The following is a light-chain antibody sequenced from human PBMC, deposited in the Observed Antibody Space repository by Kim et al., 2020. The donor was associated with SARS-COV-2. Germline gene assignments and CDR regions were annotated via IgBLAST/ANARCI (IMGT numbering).Light chain of an antibody. V-gene: IGLV2-14*04. J-gene: IGLJ3*02. CDR2: DVA. Sequence: GQSITMSCAGTSGDIGGCSYVSWYRQRPGKGPKLLIYDVARWPSGVSNRFSGSRSGNTASLTICGLQAEGEADYYCSSYAGSKTWVFGGGTGLAVL. CDR1: SGDIGGCSY. CDR3: SSYAGSKTWV.